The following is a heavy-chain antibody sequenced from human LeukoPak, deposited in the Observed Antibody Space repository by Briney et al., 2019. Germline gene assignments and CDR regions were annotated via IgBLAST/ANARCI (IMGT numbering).Heavy chain of an antibody. D-gene: IGHD6-13*01. J-gene: IGHJ5*01. CDR2: ISSSGSGGST. CDR1: GFTFSSYT. CDR3: ARAYSSSWYDF. Sequence: GGSLRLSCAASGFTFSSYTMSWVRQAPGKGLEWVSGISSSGSGGSTYYADSVKGRFTISRDNSKNTLYLQINSVRAEDTAVYYCARAYSSSWYDFWGQGTLVTVSS. V-gene: IGHV3-23*01.